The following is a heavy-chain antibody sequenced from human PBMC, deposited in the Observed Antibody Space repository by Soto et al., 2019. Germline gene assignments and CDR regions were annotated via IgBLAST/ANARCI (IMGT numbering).Heavy chain of an antibody. CDR3: AREAGEYYDILTGYKRGGMDV. D-gene: IGHD3-9*01. CDR1: GGSFSGYY. Sequence: SQTLCLTSAVYGGSFSGYYGSWIRQPPEKGLEWIGEINHSGSTNYNPSLKSRVTISVDTSKNQFSLKLSSVTAADTAVYYCAREAGEYYDILTGYKRGGMDVWGKGTTVTVSS. V-gene: IGHV4-34*01. J-gene: IGHJ6*03. CDR2: INHSGST.